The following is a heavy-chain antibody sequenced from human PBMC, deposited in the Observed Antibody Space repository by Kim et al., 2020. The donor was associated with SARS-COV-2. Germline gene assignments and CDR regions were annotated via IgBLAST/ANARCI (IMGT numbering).Heavy chain of an antibody. CDR2: IIPIFGTA. J-gene: IGHJ6*02. V-gene: IGHV1-69*13. CDR3: ARPHDDYDILTGYSLDYYYGMDV. CDR1: GGTFSSYA. Sequence: SVKVSCKASGGTFSSYAISWVRQAPGQGLEWMGGIIPIFGTANYAQKFQGRVTITADESTSTAYMELSSLRSEDTAVYYCARPHDDYDILTGYSLDYYYGMDVWGQGTTVTVSS. D-gene: IGHD3-9*01.